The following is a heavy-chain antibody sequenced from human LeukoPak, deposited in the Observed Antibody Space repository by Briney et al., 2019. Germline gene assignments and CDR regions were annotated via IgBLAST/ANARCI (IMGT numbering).Heavy chain of an antibody. Sequence: ASVTVSCKASGYTFTSYYMHWVRQAPGQGLEWLGAINPSGGSTSYAQKFQGRVTMTRDTSTSTVYMELSSLRSEDTAVYYCAREAVAGTSRLFDYWGQGTLVTVSS. CDR2: INPSGGST. D-gene: IGHD6-19*01. V-gene: IGHV1-46*01. J-gene: IGHJ4*02. CDR3: AREAVAGTSRLFDY. CDR1: GYTFTSYY.